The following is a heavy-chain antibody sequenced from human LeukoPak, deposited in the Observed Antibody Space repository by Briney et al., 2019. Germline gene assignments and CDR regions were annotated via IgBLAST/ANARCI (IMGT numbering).Heavy chain of an antibody. J-gene: IGHJ4*02. V-gene: IGHV4-59*01. Sequence: SETLSLTCTVSGGSISNYYWSWIRQPPGKGLEWIGYIYYSGGTNYNPSLKSRVTISVDTSKNQFSLKLSSVTAADTAVYYCARVSRGTIDYWGQGTLVTVSS. CDR2: IYYSGGT. CDR1: GGSISNYY. CDR3: ARVSRGTIDY.